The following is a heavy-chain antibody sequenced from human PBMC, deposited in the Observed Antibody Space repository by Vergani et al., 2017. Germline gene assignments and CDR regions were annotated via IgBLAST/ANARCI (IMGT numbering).Heavy chain of an antibody. CDR1: GFTFSSYA. J-gene: IGHJ6*03. V-gene: IGHV3-23*01. D-gene: IGHD2-2*01. CDR2: ISGSGGST. CDR3: ARSGSPAAVYYYYYYMDV. Sequence: EVQLLESGGGLVQPGGSLRLSCAASGFTFSSYAMSWVRQAPGKGLEWVSAISGSGGSTYYADSVKGRFTISRDNAKNSLYLQMNSLRAEDTAVYYCARSGSPAAVYYYYYYMDVWGKGTTVTVSS.